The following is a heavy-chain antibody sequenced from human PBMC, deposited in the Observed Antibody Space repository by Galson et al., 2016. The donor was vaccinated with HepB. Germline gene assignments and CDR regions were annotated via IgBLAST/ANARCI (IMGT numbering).Heavy chain of an antibody. J-gene: IGHJ4*02. D-gene: IGHD1-26*01. CDR1: GFTFSSYG. V-gene: IGHV3-30*03. CDR3: ARGDTVGAIFDY. CDR2: ISYDRSNK. Sequence: SLRLSCAASGFTFSSYGMHWVRQAPGKGLEWVAVISYDRSNKYYADSVKGRFTISRDNAKNSLYLQMNSLRAEDTAVYYCARGDTVGAIFDYWGQGTLVTVSS.